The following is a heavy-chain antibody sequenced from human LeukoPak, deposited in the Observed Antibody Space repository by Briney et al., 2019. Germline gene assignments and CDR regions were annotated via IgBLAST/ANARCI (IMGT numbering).Heavy chain of an antibody. CDR1: GYTFTGYY. Sequence: ASVKVSCKASGYTFTGYYMHWVRQAPGQGLEWMGWINPNSGGTNYAQKFQGRVTMTRDTSISTAYMELSRLRSDDTAVYYCARRLELRGGFDYWGQGTLVTVSS. J-gene: IGHJ4*02. V-gene: IGHV1-2*02. D-gene: IGHD1-7*01. CDR2: INPNSGGT. CDR3: ARRLELRGGFDY.